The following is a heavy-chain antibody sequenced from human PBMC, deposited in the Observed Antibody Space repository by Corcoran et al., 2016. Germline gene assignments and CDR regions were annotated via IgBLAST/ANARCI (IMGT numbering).Heavy chain of an antibody. D-gene: IGHD2-15*01. CDR3: TRAWKGYCSGGSCYSEGEKKPPGRWFDP. Sequence: EVQLVESGGGLVQPGRSLRLSCTASGFTFGDYAMSWFRQAPGKGLEWVGFIRSKAYGGTTEYAASVKGRFTISRDDSKSIAYLQMNSLKTEETAVYYCTRAWKGYCSGGSCYSEGEKKPPGRWFDPWGQGTLVTVSS. J-gene: IGHJ5*02. V-gene: IGHV3-49*03. CDR2: IRSKAYGGTT. CDR1: GFTFGDYA.